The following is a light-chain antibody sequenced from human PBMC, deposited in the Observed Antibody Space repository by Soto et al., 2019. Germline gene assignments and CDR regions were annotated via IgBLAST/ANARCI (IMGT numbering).Light chain of an antibody. CDR3: QVRSNWRYT. CDR2: DIS. CDR1: QSVSSF. Sequence: FVLTQSPATLSLSPGERASLSCRANQSVSSFLAWYQQKPGQAPRLLIYDISNRAAGIPARFSGSGSGTDFTLTISSLEPEDFAVYYCQVRSNWRYTFGQGTKLEIK. V-gene: IGKV3-11*01. J-gene: IGKJ2*01.